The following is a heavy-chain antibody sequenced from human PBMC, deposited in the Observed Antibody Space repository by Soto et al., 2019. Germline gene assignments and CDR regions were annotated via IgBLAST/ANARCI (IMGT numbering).Heavy chain of an antibody. J-gene: IGHJ5*02. Sequence: SETLSLTCSVSGGSLNNFYWNWIRQTAGKGLEWIGRIHASGNTNYNPSLKSRATLSVDTSKNQFSLKVRSVTAADTAVYYCARSSHKESWFDPWGQGTLVPVSP. CDR2: IHASGNT. V-gene: IGHV4-4*07. CDR1: GGSLNNFY. CDR3: ARSSHKESWFDP. D-gene: IGHD6-19*01.